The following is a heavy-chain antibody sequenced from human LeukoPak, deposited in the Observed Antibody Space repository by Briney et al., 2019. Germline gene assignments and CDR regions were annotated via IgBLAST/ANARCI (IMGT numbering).Heavy chain of an antibody. J-gene: IGHJ5*02. CDR1: GFTFSSYW. D-gene: IGHD4-11*01. CDR3: ARDTVTHTWFDP. V-gene: IGHV3-74*01. Sequence: GGSLRLSCAASGFTFSSYWMHWDRQAPGKGLVGVSRINTDGSSTSYADSVKGRFTISRDNAKNTLYLQMNSLRAEDTAVYYCARDTVTHTWFDPWGQGTLVTVSS. CDR2: INTDGSST.